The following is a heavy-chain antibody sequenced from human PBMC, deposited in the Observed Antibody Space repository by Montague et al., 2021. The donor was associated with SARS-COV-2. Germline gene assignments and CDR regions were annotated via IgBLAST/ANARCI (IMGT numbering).Heavy chain of an antibody. Sequence: SLRLSCAASGFTFSSYEMNWVRQAPGKGLEWVSYISSSGSTIYYADSVKGRFTISRDNAKNSLYLQMNSLRAEDTAVYYCARGMVAAAGYYYYGMDVWGQGTTVTVSS. D-gene: IGHD6-13*01. CDR2: ISSSGSTI. CDR1: GFTFSSYE. CDR3: ARGMVAAAGYYYYGMDV. J-gene: IGHJ6*02. V-gene: IGHV3-48*03.